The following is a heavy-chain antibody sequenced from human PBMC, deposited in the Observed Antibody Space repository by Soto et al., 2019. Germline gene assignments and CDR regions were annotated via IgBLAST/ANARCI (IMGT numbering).Heavy chain of an antibody. CDR1: GYTFTSYG. J-gene: IGHJ4*02. CDR3: ARVPSALAVASHELDY. V-gene: IGHV1-18*04. Sequence: QVQLVQSGAEVKKPGASVKVSCKASGYTFTSYGISWVRQAPGQGLEWMGWISAYNGNTNYAQKLQGRVTMTTDTSTSTADMELRSLRSDDTAVYYCARVPSALAVASHELDYWGQGTLVTVSS. D-gene: IGHD6-19*01. CDR2: ISAYNGNT.